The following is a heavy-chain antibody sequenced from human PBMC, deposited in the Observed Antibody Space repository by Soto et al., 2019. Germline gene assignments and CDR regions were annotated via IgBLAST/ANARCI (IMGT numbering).Heavy chain of an antibody. CDR3: VRGEGGWETY. CDR1: GFTFSSYW. V-gene: IGHV3-74*01. CDR2: INSDGSST. J-gene: IGHJ4*02. D-gene: IGHD6-19*01. Sequence: EVQLMESGGGLVQPGGSLRLSCAAPGFTFSSYWMHWVRQAPGKGLVWVSRINSDGSSTTYADSVKGRFTISRDNAKNTLYLQMNSLRAEDTAVYYCVRGEGGWETYWGQGTLVTVSS.